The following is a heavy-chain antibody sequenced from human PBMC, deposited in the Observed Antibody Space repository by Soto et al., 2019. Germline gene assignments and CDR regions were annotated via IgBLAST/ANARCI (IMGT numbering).Heavy chain of an antibody. J-gene: IGHJ4*02. D-gene: IGHD5-12*01. CDR2: IYYSGST. V-gene: IGHV4-61*01. Sequence: PSETLSLTCTVSGGSVSSGSYYWSWIRQPPGKGLEWIGYIYYSGSTNYNPSLKSRVTISVDTSKNQFSLKLSSVTAADTAVYYCARAPRGYSGYDRDYWGQGTLVTVSS. CDR1: GGSVSSGSYY. CDR3: ARAPRGYSGYDRDY.